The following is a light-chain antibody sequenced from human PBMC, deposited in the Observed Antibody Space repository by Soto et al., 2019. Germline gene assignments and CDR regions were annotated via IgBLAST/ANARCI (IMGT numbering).Light chain of an antibody. CDR1: QNISNY. J-gene: IGKJ4*01. CDR3: QQYGSSPLT. V-gene: IGKV3-20*01. CDR2: GAS. Sequence: IVLTQSPATLSLSPGTRAPLSCRASQNISNYLIWYQQKPGQAPRLLIYGASSRATGIPDRFSGSGSGTDFTLTISRLEPEDFAVYYCQQYGSSPLTFGGGTKVDIK.